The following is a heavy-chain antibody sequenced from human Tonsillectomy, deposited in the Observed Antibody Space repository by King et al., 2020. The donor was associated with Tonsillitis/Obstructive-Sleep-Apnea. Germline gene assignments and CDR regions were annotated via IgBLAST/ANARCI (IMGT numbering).Heavy chain of an antibody. CDR2: IWYDGSKK. V-gene: IGHV3-33*01. CDR1: GFTFNSYG. CDR3: AREGLLAPPTDAFDI. D-gene: IGHD2-15*01. J-gene: IGHJ3*02. Sequence: VQLVESGGGVVQPGRSLRLSCAASGFTFNSYGIHWVRQAPGKGLEWVAMIWYDGSKKLYAGSVKGRFTISRDNSKKTVFMEMNSLRAEDTAVYYCAREGLLAPPTDAFDIWGQGTTVTVSS.